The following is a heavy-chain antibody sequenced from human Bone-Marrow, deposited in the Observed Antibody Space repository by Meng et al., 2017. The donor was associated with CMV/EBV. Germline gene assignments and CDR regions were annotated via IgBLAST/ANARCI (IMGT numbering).Heavy chain of an antibody. V-gene: IGHV4-39*01. CDR1: GGSISSSSYY. CDR3: AGHIGGLGYYYGMDF. J-gene: IGHJ6*02. D-gene: IGHD3-16*01. CDR2: IYYSGST. Sequence: SETLSLTCTVSGGSISSSSYYWGWIRQPPGKGLEWIGSIYYSGSTYYNPSLKSRVTISVDTSKNQFSLKLSSVTAADTAVYYCAGHIGGLGYYYGMDFWGQGTTVTVSS.